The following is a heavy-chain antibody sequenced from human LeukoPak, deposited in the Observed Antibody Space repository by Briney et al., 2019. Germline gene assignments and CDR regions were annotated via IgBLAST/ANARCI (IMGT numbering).Heavy chain of an antibody. CDR3: AKDGYPLGYCSSTSCPYYFNY. CDR2: ISYDGSDK. V-gene: IGHV3-30*18. D-gene: IGHD2-2*01. Sequence: GGSLRLSCAASGFTFSSYGMHWLRQAPGKGLEWVAVISYDGSDKYYADSVKGRFTISRDNSKNTLYLQMNSLRTEDTAVYYCAKDGYPLGYCSSTSCPYYFNYWGQGTLVTVSS. J-gene: IGHJ4*02. CDR1: GFTFSSYG.